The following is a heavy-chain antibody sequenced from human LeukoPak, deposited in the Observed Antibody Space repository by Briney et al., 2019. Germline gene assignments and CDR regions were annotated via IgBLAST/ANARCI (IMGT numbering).Heavy chain of an antibody. CDR2: ISSSSSYI. D-gene: IGHD3-3*01. Sequence: GGSLRLSCAASGFTFSSYSMNWVRQAPGKGLEWVSSISSSSSYIYYADSVKGRFTISRDNAKNSLYLQMNSLRAEDTAVYYCARIRLIRFLEWYPSHDAFDIWGQGTMVTVPS. V-gene: IGHV3-21*01. CDR3: ARIRLIRFLEWYPSHDAFDI. J-gene: IGHJ3*02. CDR1: GFTFSSYS.